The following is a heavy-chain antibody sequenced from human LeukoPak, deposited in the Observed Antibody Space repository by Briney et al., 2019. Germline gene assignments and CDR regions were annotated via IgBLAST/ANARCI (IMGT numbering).Heavy chain of an antibody. D-gene: IGHD3-10*01. Sequence: PGGSLRLSCAASGFTFSDYYMTWIRQAPGKGLEWVGRIKRKTEGGTTDYVAPVKGRFIISRDDSKNTLYLQMNSLKTEDTAFYYCTTGNFGPYWGQGTLVTVSS. CDR2: IKRKTEGGTT. V-gene: IGHV3-15*01. CDR3: TTGNFGPY. CDR1: GFTFSDYY. J-gene: IGHJ4*02.